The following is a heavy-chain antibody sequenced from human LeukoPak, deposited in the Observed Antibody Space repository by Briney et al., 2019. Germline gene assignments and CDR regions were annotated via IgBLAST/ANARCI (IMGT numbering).Heavy chain of an antibody. CDR1: GFTFSSYW. CDR2: INSDGSST. CDR3: AREDRYYYYGMDV. V-gene: IGHV3-74*01. J-gene: IGHJ6*02. Sequence: SGGSLRLSCAASGFTFSSYWMHWVRQAPGKGLVWVSRINSDGSSTNYADSVKGRFTISRDNAKNTLYLQMCSLSAEDTAVYYCAREDRYYYYGMDVWGQGTTVTVSS.